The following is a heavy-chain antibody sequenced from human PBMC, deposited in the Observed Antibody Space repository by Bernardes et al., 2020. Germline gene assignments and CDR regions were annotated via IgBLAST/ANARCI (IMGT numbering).Heavy chain of an antibody. CDR2: VHYSGGR. CDR3: AKFCAGGRCPDN. V-gene: IGHV4-61*01. D-gene: IGHD2-8*02. CDR1: SGSVTNPTHH. Sequence: SETLSLTCTVSSGSVTNPTHHWTWIRQPPGKGLEWIGNVHYSGGREYNPTLRGRLTMSVATSKNQFSLKLTSVTAADTAVYYCAKFCAGGRCPDNWGQGTLVTVSS. J-gene: IGHJ4*02.